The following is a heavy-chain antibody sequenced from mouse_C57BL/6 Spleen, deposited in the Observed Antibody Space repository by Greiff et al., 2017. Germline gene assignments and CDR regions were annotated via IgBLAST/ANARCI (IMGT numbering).Heavy chain of an antibody. J-gene: IGHJ3*01. V-gene: IGHV1-54*01. CDR2: INPGSGGT. CDR1: GYAFTNYL. CDR3: ARGGSY. Sequence: VKLQESGAELVRPGTSVKVSCKASGYAFTNYLIGWVKQRPGQGLEWIGVINPGSGGTNYNEKFKGKATLTADKSSSTAYMQLSSLTSEDSAVYFCARGGSYWGQGTLVTVSA.